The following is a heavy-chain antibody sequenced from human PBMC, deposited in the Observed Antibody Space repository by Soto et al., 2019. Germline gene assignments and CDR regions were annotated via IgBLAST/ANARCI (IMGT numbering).Heavy chain of an antibody. CDR1: GFTFSSYS. V-gene: IGHV3-21*01. Sequence: PGGSLRLSCAASGFTFSSYSMNWVRQAPGKGLEWVSSISSSSSYIYYADSVKGRFTISRDNAKNSLYLQMNSLRAEDTAVYYCARDNGRGYCGGGSCYSPLFYGMDVWGQGTTVTVSS. CDR3: ARDNGRGYCGGGSCYSPLFYGMDV. J-gene: IGHJ6*02. CDR2: ISSSSSYI. D-gene: IGHD2-15*01.